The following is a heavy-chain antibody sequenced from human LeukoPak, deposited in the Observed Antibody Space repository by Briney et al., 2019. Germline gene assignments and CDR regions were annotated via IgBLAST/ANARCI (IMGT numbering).Heavy chain of an antibody. V-gene: IGHV4-30-2*01. CDR1: VGSISSGGYY. CDR3: ARDVSPYYYVS. D-gene: IGHD3-10*02. J-gene: IGHJ5*02. CDR2: ISTAGTT. Sequence: PSETLSLTCTVAVGSISSGGYYWSWIRQPPGKGLEWIAYISTAGTTFYNPSLRSRVTISLDRSKNQFSLKLSSVTAADTAVYYCARDVSPYYYVSWGQGTLVTVSS.